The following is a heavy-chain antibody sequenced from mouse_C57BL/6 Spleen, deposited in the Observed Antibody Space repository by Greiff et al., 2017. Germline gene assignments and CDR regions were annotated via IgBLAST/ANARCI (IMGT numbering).Heavy chain of an antibody. Sequence: EVQLVESGGGLVKPGGSLKLSCAASGFTFSDYGMHWVRQAPEKGLEWVAYISSGSSTIYYADTVKGRFTISRDTAKNTLFLKMTSLGSEDTARYYCARRGYDYAMDYWGQGTSVTVSS. D-gene: IGHD3-1*01. V-gene: IGHV5-17*01. CDR2: ISSGSSTI. CDR1: GFTFSDYG. CDR3: ARRGYDYAMDY. J-gene: IGHJ4*01.